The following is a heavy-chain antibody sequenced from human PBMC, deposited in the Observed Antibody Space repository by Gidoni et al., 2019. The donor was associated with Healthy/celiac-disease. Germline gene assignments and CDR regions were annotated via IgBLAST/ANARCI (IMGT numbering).Heavy chain of an antibody. Sequence: QVQLQESGPGLVKPSGTLSLTCAVSGGSISSSNWWSWVRQPPGKGLEWIGEIYHSGSTNYNPSPKSRVTISVDKSKNQFSLKLSSVTAADTAVYYCASHLSTSSEFNYFDYWGQGTLVTVSS. CDR3: ASHLSTSSEFNYFDY. J-gene: IGHJ4*02. D-gene: IGHD2-2*01. CDR1: GGSISSSNW. CDR2: IYHSGST. V-gene: IGHV4-4*02.